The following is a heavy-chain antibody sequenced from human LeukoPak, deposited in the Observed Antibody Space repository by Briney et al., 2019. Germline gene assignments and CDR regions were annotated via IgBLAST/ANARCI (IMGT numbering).Heavy chain of an antibody. D-gene: IGHD6-13*01. V-gene: IGHV3-9*01. CDR3: AKALRAAAGHPDY. J-gene: IGHJ4*02. CDR1: GFIFDDYA. CDR2: ISWNSGSI. Sequence: QPGGSLRLSCAASGFIFDDYAMHWVRQAPGKGLEWVSGISWNSGSIGYADSVKGRFTISRDNAKNSLYLQMNSLRAEDTALYYCAKALRAAAGHPDYWGQGTLVTVSS.